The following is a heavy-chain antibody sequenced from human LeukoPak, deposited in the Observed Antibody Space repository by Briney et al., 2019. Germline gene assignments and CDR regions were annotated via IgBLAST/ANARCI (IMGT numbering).Heavy chain of an antibody. CDR3: ASLEDYDSSGYYYRFQH. Sequence: ASVKVSCKASGGTFSSYAISWVRQAPGQGLEWMGGIIPIFGTANYAQKFQGRVTITTDESTSTAYMELSSLRSEDTAVYYCASLEDYDSSGYYYRFQHWGQGTLVTVSS. V-gene: IGHV1-69*05. D-gene: IGHD3-22*01. J-gene: IGHJ1*01. CDR2: IIPIFGTA. CDR1: GGTFSSYA.